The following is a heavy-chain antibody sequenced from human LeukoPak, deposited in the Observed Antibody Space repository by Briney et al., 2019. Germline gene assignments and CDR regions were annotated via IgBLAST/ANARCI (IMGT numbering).Heavy chain of an antibody. CDR2: ISYDGSNK. CDR1: GFTFSSYA. J-gene: IGHJ4*02. Sequence: PGRSLRLSCAASGFTFSSYAMHWVRQAPGKGLEWVAVISYDGSNKYYADSVKGQFTISRDNSKNTLYLQMNSLRAEDTAVYYCARDFVAAGTIFDYWGQGTLVTVSS. CDR3: ARDFVAAGTIFDY. V-gene: IGHV3-30*04. D-gene: IGHD6-13*01.